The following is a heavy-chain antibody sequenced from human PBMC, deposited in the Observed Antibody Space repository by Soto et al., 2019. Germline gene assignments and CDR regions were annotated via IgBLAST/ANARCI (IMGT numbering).Heavy chain of an antibody. Sequence: GASVKVSCKASGYTFTNYYIHWVRQAPGQGLEWMGIINPSGGSTTYAQEFQGRITVTRDTATSTVYMELSSLRSEDTAVYYCARTSSVAALGDGGFDNWGQGTPVTVSS. J-gene: IGHJ4*02. D-gene: IGHD3-16*01. CDR2: INPSGGST. CDR1: GYTFTNYY. V-gene: IGHV1-46*01. CDR3: ARTSSVAALGDGGFDN.